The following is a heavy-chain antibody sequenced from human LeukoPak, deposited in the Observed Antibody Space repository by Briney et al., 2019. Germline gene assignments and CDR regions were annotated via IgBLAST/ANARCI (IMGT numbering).Heavy chain of an antibody. CDR1: GYTFTGYY. D-gene: IGHD4-23*01. CDR2: ISPNSGAT. V-gene: IGHV1-2*02. J-gene: IGHJ4*02. Sequence: ASVKVSCKASGYTFTGYYMHWVRQAPGQGLEWMGWISPNSGATNYAQKFQGRVTVTRDTSISTAYMELSSLRSDDTAVYYCATGGNSFDYWGQGTLVTVSS. CDR3: ATGGNSFDY.